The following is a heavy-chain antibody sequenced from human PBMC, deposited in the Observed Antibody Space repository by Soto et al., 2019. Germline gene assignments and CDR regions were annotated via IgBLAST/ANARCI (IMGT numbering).Heavy chain of an antibody. CDR2: IYHSGST. J-gene: IGHJ3*02. CDR3: ARGYGDEQGAFDI. D-gene: IGHD4-17*01. Sequence: SETLSLTCAVSSGSISSSSLWSWVRQPPGKGLEWIGEIYHSGSTNYNPSLKSRVTISVDKSKNQFSLKLSSVTAADTAVYYCARGYGDEQGAFDIWGQGTMVTVSS. CDR1: SGSISSSSL. V-gene: IGHV4-4*02.